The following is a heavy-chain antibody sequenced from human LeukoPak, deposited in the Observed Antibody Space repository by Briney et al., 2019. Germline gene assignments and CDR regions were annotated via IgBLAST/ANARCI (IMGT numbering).Heavy chain of an antibody. Sequence: PGRSLRLSCAASGFTFSNYGMHWVRQAPGKGLEWVAFISYDGNNQYYADSVKGRFTISRDNSKNTLYLQTNSLRTEDTAVYYCAKTVDFYDGRWLDYWGQGALVTVSS. CDR3: AKTVDFYDGRWLDY. J-gene: IGHJ4*02. V-gene: IGHV3-30*18. D-gene: IGHD3-22*01. CDR2: ISYDGNNQ. CDR1: GFTFSNYG.